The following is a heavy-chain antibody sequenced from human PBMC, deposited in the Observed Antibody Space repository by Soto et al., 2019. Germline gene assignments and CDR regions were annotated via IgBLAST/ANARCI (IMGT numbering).Heavy chain of an antibody. CDR2: ISSSSSYI. Sequence: GGSLRLSCAASGFTFSSYSMNWVRQAPGKGLEWVSSISSSSSYIYYADSVKGRFTISRDNAKNSLYLQMNSLRAEDTAVYFCARGNWNYYYGFDFWGQGTSVSVSS. D-gene: IGHD1-20*01. CDR3: ARGNWNYYYGFDF. CDR1: GFTFSSYS. J-gene: IGHJ6*02. V-gene: IGHV3-21*01.